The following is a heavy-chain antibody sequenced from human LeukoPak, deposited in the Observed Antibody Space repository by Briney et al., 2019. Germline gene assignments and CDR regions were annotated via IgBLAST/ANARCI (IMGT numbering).Heavy chain of an antibody. V-gene: IGHV4-30-2*01. CDR2: IYHSGST. J-gene: IGHJ1*01. CDR1: GGSISSGGYS. D-gene: IGHD3-22*01. CDR3: ARVGRKYYYDSSGYHSAEYFQH. Sequence: PSETLSLTCAVSGGSISSGGYSWSWIRQPPGKGLEWIGYIYHSGSTNYNPSLKSRVTISVDTSKNQFSLKLSSVTAADTAVYYCARVGRKYYYDSSGYHSAEYFQHWGQGTLVTVSS.